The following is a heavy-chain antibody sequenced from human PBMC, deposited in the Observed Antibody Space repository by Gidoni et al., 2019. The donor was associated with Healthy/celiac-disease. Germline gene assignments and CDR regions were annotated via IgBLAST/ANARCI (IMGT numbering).Heavy chain of an antibody. CDR1: GFTFSSYA. Sequence: EVQLVESGGGLVQPGGSLRLSCSASGFTFSSYAMHWVRQAPGKGLEYVSAISSNGGSTYYADSVKGRFTISRDNSKNTLYLQMSSLRAEDTAVYYCVKDRFNCSGGSCYSPFDYWGQGTLVTVFS. V-gene: IGHV3-64D*06. CDR3: VKDRFNCSGGSCYSPFDY. CDR2: ISSNGGST. J-gene: IGHJ4*02. D-gene: IGHD2-15*01.